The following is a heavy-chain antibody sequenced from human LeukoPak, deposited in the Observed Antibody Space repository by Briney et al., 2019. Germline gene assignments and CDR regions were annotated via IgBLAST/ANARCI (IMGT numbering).Heavy chain of an antibody. Sequence: PGGSLRLSCAASGFVFSTYAMGWVRQAPGKGLEWVSAISSSGDTTYYADSAKGQFTISRDNSKNTLDLQMSSLRAEDTAMYHCAKVKALDAVASYFDYWGQGTLVTVSS. D-gene: IGHD2-8*01. CDR1: GFVFSTYA. CDR2: ISSSGDTT. V-gene: IGHV3-23*01. J-gene: IGHJ4*02. CDR3: AKVKALDAVASYFDY.